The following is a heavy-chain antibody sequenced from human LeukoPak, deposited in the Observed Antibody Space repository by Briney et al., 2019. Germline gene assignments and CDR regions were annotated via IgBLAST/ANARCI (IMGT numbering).Heavy chain of an antibody. CDR1: GFTFSDYY. CDR2: ISSSGSTI. CDR3: ARVTGYGSGSYYVENWFDP. Sequence: GGSLRLSCAASGFTFSDYYMSWIRQAPGKGLEWVSYISSSGSTIYYADSVKGRFTISRDNAKNSLYLQMNSLRAEDTAVYYCARVTGYGSGSYYVENWFDPWGQGTLVTVSS. J-gene: IGHJ5*02. V-gene: IGHV3-11*01. D-gene: IGHD3-10*01.